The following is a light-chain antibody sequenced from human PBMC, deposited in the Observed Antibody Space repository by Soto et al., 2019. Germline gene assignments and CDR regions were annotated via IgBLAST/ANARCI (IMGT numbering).Light chain of an antibody. J-gene: IGLJ2*01. CDR1: SANIGAGYD. V-gene: IGLV1-40*01. CDR3: QSYDSSLSAL. CDR2: GNS. Sequence: QSVLTQPPSVSGAPGQRVTISCTGSSANIGAGYDVHWYQPLPGTAPKLLIYGNSNRPSGIPDRFSVSKSGTSASLAITGLQAEDEGDYYCQSYDSSLSALFGGGTKLTVL.